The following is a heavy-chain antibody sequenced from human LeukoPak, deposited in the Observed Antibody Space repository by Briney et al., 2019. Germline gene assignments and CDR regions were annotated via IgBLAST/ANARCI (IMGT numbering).Heavy chain of an antibody. Sequence: ASVKVSCKASGGTSSSYTISWVRQAPGQGLEWMGRIIPILGIANYAQKFQGRVTITADKSTSTAYMELSSLRSEDTAVYYCARVGCSSTSCYTEWFDPWGQGTLVTVSS. CDR3: ARVGCSSTSCYTEWFDP. D-gene: IGHD2-2*02. V-gene: IGHV1-69*02. CDR2: IIPILGIA. J-gene: IGHJ5*02. CDR1: GGTSSSYT.